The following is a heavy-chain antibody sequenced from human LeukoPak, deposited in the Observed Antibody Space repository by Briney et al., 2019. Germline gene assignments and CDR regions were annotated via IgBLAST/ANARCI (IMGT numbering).Heavy chain of an antibody. J-gene: IGHJ6*03. CDR1: GFTFSSYE. CDR3: ARVGPWVNPDYYYYMDV. V-gene: IGHV3-48*03. CDR2: ISSSGSTR. Sequence: GGSLRLSCAASGFTFSSYEMNWVRQAPGKGLEWVSYISSSGSTRYYADSVKGRFTISRDNAKNSLYLQMNSLRAEDTAVYYCARVGPWVNPDYYYYMDVWGKGTTVTVSS. D-gene: IGHD1-14*01.